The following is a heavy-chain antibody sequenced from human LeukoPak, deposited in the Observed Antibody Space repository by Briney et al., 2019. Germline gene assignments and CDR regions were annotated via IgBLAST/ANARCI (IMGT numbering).Heavy chain of an antibody. CDR3: ATETEPLDYGDATPFNS. CDR1: GLIFDNYA. V-gene: IGHV3-21*01. D-gene: IGHD4/OR15-4a*01. J-gene: IGHJ4*02. CDR2: IGGSRTDNI. Sequence: GGSLRLSCVTSGLIFDNYAMNWVRQAPGKGLEWVAFIGGSRTDNIYYSDSIKGRFTISRDNAKNSLYLQMNSLRVEDTAVYYCATETEPLDYGDATPFNSWGQGTLVTVSS.